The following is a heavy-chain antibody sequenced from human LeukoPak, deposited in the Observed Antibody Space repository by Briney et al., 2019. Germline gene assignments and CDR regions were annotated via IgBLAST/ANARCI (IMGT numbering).Heavy chain of an antibody. V-gene: IGHV1-69*04. J-gene: IGHJ4*02. D-gene: IGHD3-3*01. CDR1: GGTFSSYT. Sequence: ASVKVSCKASGGTFSSYTISWVRQAPGQGLEWMGRIILILGIANYAQKFQGRVTITADKSTSTAYMELSSLRSEDTAVYYCARESPIPYYDFWSGYPLDYWGQGTLVTVSS. CDR2: IILILGIA. CDR3: ARESPIPYYDFWSGYPLDY.